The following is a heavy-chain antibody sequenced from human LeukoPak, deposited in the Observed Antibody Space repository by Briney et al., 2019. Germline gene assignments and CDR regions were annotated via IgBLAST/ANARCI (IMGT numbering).Heavy chain of an antibody. CDR1: GYSFTSYW. CDR2: IYPGDSDT. V-gene: IGHV5-51*01. J-gene: IGHJ4*02. D-gene: IGHD3-10*01. Sequence: GESLKISCKGSGYSFTSYWIGWVRQMPGKGLEWMGIIYPGDSDTRYSPSFHGQVTISADKSISTAYLQWSSLKASDTAMYYCARPGTMVRGVIYYFDYWGQGTLVTVSS. CDR3: ARPGTMVRGVIYYFDY.